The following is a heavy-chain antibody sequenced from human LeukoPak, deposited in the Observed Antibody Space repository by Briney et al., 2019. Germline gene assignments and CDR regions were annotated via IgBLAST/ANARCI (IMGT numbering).Heavy chain of an antibody. V-gene: IGHV4-4*02. Sequence: PSGTLSLTCAVSGDSISSSKWWGWVRQPPGKGLEWIGEIYHSGSANYNPSLKSRVTISVDKSKKQISLKLSSVTAADTAVYYCVRTHSSGFSFDYWGQGTLVTVSS. J-gene: IGHJ4*02. CDR1: GDSISSSKW. CDR3: VRTHSSGFSFDY. CDR2: IYHSGSA. D-gene: IGHD6-19*01.